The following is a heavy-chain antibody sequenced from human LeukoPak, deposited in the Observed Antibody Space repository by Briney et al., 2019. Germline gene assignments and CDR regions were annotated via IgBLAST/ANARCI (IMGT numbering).Heavy chain of an antibody. D-gene: IGHD1-7*01. CDR2: ISSSGSTI. Sequence: GGSLRLSCAASGFTFSSYWMSWVRQAPGKGLEWVSHISSSGSTIWYADSVKGRFTISRDNAKNSLYLQMNSLRAEDTAVYYCARVELAPYYYYMDVWGKGTTVTVSS. CDR3: ARVELAPYYYYMDV. V-gene: IGHV3-48*04. CDR1: GFTFSSYW. J-gene: IGHJ6*03.